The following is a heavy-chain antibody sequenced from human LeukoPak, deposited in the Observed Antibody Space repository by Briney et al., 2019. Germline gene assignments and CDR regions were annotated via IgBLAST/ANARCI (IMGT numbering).Heavy chain of an antibody. J-gene: IGHJ5*02. CDR2: ISSSSSYI. V-gene: IGHV3-21*01. Sequence: KAGGSLRLSCAASGFTFSSYSMNWVRQAPGKGLEWVSSISSSSSYIYYADSVKGRFTISRDNAKNSLYLQMNSLRAEDTAVYNCARVGKGKSFGEVLKGRMKTNWSDPWGQGTLVTVSS. D-gene: IGHD3-10*01. CDR1: GFTFSSYS. CDR3: ARVGKGKSFGEVLKGRMKTNWSDP.